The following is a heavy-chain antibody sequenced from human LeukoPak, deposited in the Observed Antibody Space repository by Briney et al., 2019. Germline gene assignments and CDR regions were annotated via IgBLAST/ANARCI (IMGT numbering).Heavy chain of an antibody. CDR1: GFTFTSYE. V-gene: IGHV3-48*03. Sequence: GGSLRLSCAASGFTFTSYEMNCISSSGSTMYYADSAKGRFTISRDNAKNSLYLQMNSLRADDTAVYYCASVLPSGPPDYWGQGTLVTVSS. J-gene: IGHJ4*02. CDR2: ISSSGSTM. CDR3: ASVLPSGPPDY. D-gene: IGHD2-8*02.